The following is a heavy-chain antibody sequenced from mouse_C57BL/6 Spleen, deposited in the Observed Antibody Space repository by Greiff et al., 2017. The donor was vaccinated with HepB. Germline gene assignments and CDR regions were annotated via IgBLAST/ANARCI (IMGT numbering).Heavy chain of an antibody. CDR1: GYTFTSYW. CDR3: ARGRGSGSPYYYAMDY. CDR2: IDPSDSYT. D-gene: IGHD3-1*01. J-gene: IGHJ4*01. Sequence: QVQLQQPGAELVMPGASVKLSCKASGYTFTSYWMHWVKQRPGQGLEWIGEIDPSDSYTNYNQKFKGKSTLTVDKSSSTAYMQLSSLTSEDSAVYYCARGRGSGSPYYYAMDYWGQGTSVTVSS. V-gene: IGHV1-69*01.